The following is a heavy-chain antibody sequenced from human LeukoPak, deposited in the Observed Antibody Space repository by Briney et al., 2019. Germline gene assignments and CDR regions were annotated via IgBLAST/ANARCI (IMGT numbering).Heavy chain of an antibody. D-gene: IGHD3-10*01. Sequence: PSGTLSLTCAVSGGSISSSNWWSWVRQPPGKGLEWIGEIYHSGSTNYNPSLKSRVTISVDKSKNQFSLKLSSVTAADTAVYYCARTAEEYYGSGKFRKYYSYYYYMDVWGKGTTVTVSS. J-gene: IGHJ6*03. V-gene: IGHV4-4*02. CDR3: ARTAEEYYGSGKFRKYYSYYYYMDV. CDR1: GGSISSSNW. CDR2: IYHSGST.